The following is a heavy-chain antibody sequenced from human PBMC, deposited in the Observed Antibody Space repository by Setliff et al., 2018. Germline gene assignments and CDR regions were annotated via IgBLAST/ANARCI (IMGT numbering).Heavy chain of an antibody. CDR3: ARERIYDGLNYNGMDV. CDR2: ISDTALGI. J-gene: IGHJ6*01. Sequence: GGSLRLSCAASGFTFNTYAMSWVRQPPGKGLEWVSSISDTALGIYYADSVKGRFTIPRDNSENTLLLQMSSLRADDTAVYYCARERIYDGLNYNGMDVWGQGTTVTVSS. D-gene: IGHD3-3*01. V-gene: IGHV3-23*01. CDR1: GFTFNTYA.